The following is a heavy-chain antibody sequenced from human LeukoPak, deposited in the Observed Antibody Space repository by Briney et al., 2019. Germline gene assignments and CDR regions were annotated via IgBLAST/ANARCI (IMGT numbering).Heavy chain of an antibody. Sequence: EASETLSLTCTVSGGSISSRSYYWGWLRQPPGKGLEWIASIFYSGSTYYNPSLKSRVTISVDTSKNQFSLKLSSVTAADTAVYYCARFRALTTHFDYGGQGTLVSVSS. D-gene: IGHD4-11*01. CDR1: GGSISSRSYY. CDR3: ARFRALTTHFDY. CDR2: IFYSGST. V-gene: IGHV4-39*01. J-gene: IGHJ4*02.